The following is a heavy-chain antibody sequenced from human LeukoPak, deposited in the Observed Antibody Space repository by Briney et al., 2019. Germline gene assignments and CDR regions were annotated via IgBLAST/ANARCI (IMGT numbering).Heavy chain of an antibody. CDR1: GGSISSGGYY. J-gene: IGHJ4*02. V-gene: IGHV4-30-2*01. Sequence: SQTLSLTCTVSGGSISSGGYYWGWIRQPPGKGLEWIGYIYHSGSTYYNPSLKSRVTISVDRSKNQFSLKLSSVTAADTAVYYCARAVKLRVVPAFYDYWGQGTLVTVSS. CDR3: ARAVKLRVVPAFYDY. D-gene: IGHD2-2*01. CDR2: IYHSGST.